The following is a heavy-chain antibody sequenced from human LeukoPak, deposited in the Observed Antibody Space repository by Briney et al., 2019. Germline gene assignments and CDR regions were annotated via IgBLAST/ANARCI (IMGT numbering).Heavy chain of an antibody. CDR2: INPNSGGT. V-gene: IGHV1-2*02. Sequence: ASVKVSCKASGGTFSSYAISWVRQAPGQGLEWMGWINPNSGGTNYAQKFQGRVTMTRDTSTSTAYMELSRLRSDDTAVYYCARDRGYSGSLKSGFDYWGQGTLVTVSS. CDR3: ARDRGYSGSLKSGFDY. J-gene: IGHJ4*02. CDR1: GGTFSSYA. D-gene: IGHD1-26*01.